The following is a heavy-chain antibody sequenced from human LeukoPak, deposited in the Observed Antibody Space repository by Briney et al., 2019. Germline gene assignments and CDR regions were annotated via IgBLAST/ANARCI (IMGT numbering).Heavy chain of an antibody. D-gene: IGHD3-10*01. V-gene: IGHV3-23*01. Sequence: PGGSLRLSCAAAGFTVSIYAMSWVRQAPGKGLEWVSSIIGRGSSTYYADYVKRRFTISRDNSKNTLYLQMNSLRAEDTAVYYCAKAAHYGSGSYDDYWGQGTLVTVSS. J-gene: IGHJ4*02. CDR2: IIGRGSST. CDR1: GFTVSIYA. CDR3: AKAAHYGSGSYDDY.